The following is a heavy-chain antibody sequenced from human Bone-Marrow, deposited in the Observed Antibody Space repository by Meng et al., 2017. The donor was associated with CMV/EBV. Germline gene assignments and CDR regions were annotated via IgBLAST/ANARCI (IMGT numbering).Heavy chain of an antibody. V-gene: IGHV4-31*03. D-gene: IGHD2-2*01. CDR3: AREYLGYCSSTSCHGTWFDP. J-gene: IGHJ5*02. CDR1: GGSISSGGYY. Sequence: SETLSLTCTVSGGSISSGGYYWSWIRQHPGKGLEWIGYIYYSGSTYYNPSLKSRVTISVDTSKNQFSLKLSSVTAADTAVYYCAREYLGYCSSTSCHGTWFDPWGQGPLVTVPS. CDR2: IYYSGST.